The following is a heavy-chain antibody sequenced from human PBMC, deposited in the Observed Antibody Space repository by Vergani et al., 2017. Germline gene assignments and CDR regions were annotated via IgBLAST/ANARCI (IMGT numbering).Heavy chain of an antibody. CDR1: GYSISSGYY. V-gene: IGHV4-38-2*01. D-gene: IGHD3-16*02. J-gene: IGHJ4*02. Sequence: QVQLQESGPGLVKPSETLSLTCAVSGYSISSGYYWGWIRQPPGKGLEWIGSIYHSGSTYYNPSLKSRVTISVDTSKNQFSLKLSSGTAADTAVYYCARHTFTFGGVIVTYFDYWGQGTLVTVSS. CDR3: ARHTFTFGGVIVTYFDY. CDR2: IYHSGST.